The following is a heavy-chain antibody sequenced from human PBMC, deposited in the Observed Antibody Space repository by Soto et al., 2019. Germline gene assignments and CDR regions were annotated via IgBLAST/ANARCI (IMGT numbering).Heavy chain of an antibody. CDR3: VRWTYYDSSGYYYVFDY. CDR1: GFTFTTYG. CDR2: MWFDGKHQ. Sequence: QVQLVESGGGVVQPGRSLRLSCAASGFTFTTYGMHWVRQAPGKGLEWVAVMWFDGKHQYYADSVKGRFTISRDNSKNTLYLQMNSLRADDTALYYCVRWTYYDSSGYYYVFDYWGQGTLVTVSS. V-gene: IGHV3-33*01. D-gene: IGHD3-22*01. J-gene: IGHJ4*02.